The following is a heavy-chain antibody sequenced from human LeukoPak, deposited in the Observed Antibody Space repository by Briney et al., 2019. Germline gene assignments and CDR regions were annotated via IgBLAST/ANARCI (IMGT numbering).Heavy chain of an antibody. Sequence: SETLSLTCAVSGYSISSGYYWGWIRQPPGKGLEWIGSIYHSGSTYYIPSLKSRVTISVDTSKNQFSLKLSSVTAADTAVYYCARSKWVAATYFDYWGQGTLVTVSS. CDR3: ARSKWVAATYFDY. V-gene: IGHV4-38-2*01. CDR2: IYHSGST. CDR1: GYSISSGYY. D-gene: IGHD2-15*01. J-gene: IGHJ4*02.